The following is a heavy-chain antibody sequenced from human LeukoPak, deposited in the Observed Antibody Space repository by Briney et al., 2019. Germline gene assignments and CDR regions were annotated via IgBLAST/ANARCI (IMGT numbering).Heavy chain of an antibody. V-gene: IGHV3-48*01. CDR1: GFTFSSYS. CDR2: ISSRSSTI. CDR3: ARDGYYYGSGSYYKVDFDY. Sequence: GGSLRLSCAASGFTFSSYSMNWVRQAPGKGLEWVSYISSRSSTIYYADSVKGRFTISRDNAKNSLYLQMNSLRAEDTAAYYCARDGYYYGSGSYYKVDFDYWGQGTLVTVSS. D-gene: IGHD3-10*01. J-gene: IGHJ4*02.